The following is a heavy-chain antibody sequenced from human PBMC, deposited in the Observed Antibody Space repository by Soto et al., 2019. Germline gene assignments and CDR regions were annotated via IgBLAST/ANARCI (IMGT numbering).Heavy chain of an antibody. J-gene: IGHJ3*02. D-gene: IGHD3-9*01. Sequence: LSLSCAASGFTFSSYAMSWVRQAPGKGLEWVSAISGSGGSTYYADSVRGRFTISRDNSKNTLYLQMNSLRAEDTAVYYCAKPLLPYFAWSNLLPQNAFDIWGQGTMVTVSS. CDR3: AKPLLPYFAWSNLLPQNAFDI. V-gene: IGHV3-23*01. CDR1: GFTFSSYA. CDR2: ISGSGGST.